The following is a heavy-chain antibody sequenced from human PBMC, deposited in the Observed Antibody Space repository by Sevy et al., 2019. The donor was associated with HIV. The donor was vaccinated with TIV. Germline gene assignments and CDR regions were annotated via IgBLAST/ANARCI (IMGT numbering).Heavy chain of an antibody. J-gene: IGHJ5*02. CDR2: ISSSGSTI. D-gene: IGHD3-22*01. CDR3: AREGSYYDSSGYYSSWFDP. CDR1: GFTFSDYY. Sequence: GGSLRLSCAASGFTFSDYYMNWIRQAPGKGLEWVSYISSSGSTIYYADSVKGRFTISRDNAKNALYLQMNSLRAEDTAVYYCAREGSYYDSSGYYSSWFDPWGQGTLVTVSS. V-gene: IGHV3-11*01.